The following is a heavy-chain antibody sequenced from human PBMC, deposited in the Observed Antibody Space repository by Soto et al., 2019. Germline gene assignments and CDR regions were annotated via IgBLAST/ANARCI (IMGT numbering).Heavy chain of an antibody. CDR2: MNPGSGDT. D-gene: IGHD3-16*01. V-gene: IGHV1-8*01. J-gene: IGHJ5*02. CDR1: GYSFTNND. Sequence: VSVKVSCKASGYSFTNNDVSWVRQATGQGLEWMGWMNPGSGDTGYAQKFQGRVTMTRDISIATAYMGLSSLRSDDTAIYYCARMETFGSLNWFDPWGQGTLVTVSS. CDR3: ARMETFGSLNWFDP.